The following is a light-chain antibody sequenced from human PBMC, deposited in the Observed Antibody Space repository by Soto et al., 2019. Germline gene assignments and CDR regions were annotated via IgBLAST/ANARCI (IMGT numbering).Light chain of an antibody. J-gene: IGLJ1*01. CDR1: GSDVGRYDF. Sequence: QSVLAQPASVSVAPGQSITISCTGTGSDVGRYDFVSWFQQHPGKAPKLMIYDVSIRPSGVSDHFSGSKSGNTASLTISGLQAEDEADYYCSSYTTSSTFVFGTGTKVTVL. CDR3: SSYTTSSTFV. CDR2: DVS. V-gene: IGLV2-14*01.